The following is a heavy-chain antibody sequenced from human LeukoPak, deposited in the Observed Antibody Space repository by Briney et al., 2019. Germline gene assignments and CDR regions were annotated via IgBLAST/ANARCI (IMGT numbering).Heavy chain of an antibody. V-gene: IGHV1-2*04. CDR2: INPNSGGT. CDR3: ARGDPAYGSGSYYNWGFDP. CDR1: GYTFTGYH. J-gene: IGHJ5*02. Sequence: GASVKVSCKASGYTFTGYHMHWVRQAPGQGLEWMGWINPNSGGTNYAQKFQGWVTMTRDTSISTAYMELSRLRSDDTAVYYCARGDPAYGSGSYYNWGFDPWGQGTLVTVSS. D-gene: IGHD3-10*01.